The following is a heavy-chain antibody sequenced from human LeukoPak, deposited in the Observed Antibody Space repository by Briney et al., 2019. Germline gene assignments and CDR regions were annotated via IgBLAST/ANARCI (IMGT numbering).Heavy chain of an antibody. J-gene: IGHJ4*02. D-gene: IGHD6-19*01. V-gene: IGHV4-4*07. CDR3: ARWVIAVAGDYFDY. Sequence: PSETLSLTCTVSGGSISSYYWSWIRQPAGKGLEWIGRIYISGSTNYNPSLKSRVTMSVDTSKNQFSLKLSSVTAADTAVYYCARWVIAVAGDYFDYWGQGTLVTVSS. CDR1: GGSISSYY. CDR2: IYISGST.